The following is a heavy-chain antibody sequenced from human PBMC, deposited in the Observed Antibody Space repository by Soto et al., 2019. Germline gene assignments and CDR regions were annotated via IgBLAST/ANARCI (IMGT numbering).Heavy chain of an antibody. CDR3: ARDKSFDRSHYYGIYV. J-gene: IGHJ6*02. V-gene: IGHV1-18*01. CDR2: ISPFNGNT. CDR1: GYPFTHYG. Sequence: ASVKVSCKSSGYPFTHYGITWVRQAPGQGPEWMGWISPFNGNTNYGQTLQGRVTLTTDTSTSTVYMELRSLRSDDTAVYYCARDKSFDRSHYYGIYVWGQGTTVTVSS. D-gene: IGHD6-19*01.